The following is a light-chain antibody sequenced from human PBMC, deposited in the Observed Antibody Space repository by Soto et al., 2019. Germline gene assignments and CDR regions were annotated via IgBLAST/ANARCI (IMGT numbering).Light chain of an antibody. J-gene: IGLJ1*01. CDR1: SSDVGAYNY. CDR2: EVS. V-gene: IGLV2-14*01. CDR3: CSFTSITTYV. Sequence: QSVLTQPASVSGSLGQSITISRTGTSSDVGAYNYVSWYQQQLGKAPKLMISEVSNRPSGVSNRFSGSKSGNTASLIISGLQAEDEADYYCCSFTSITTYVFGTGTKVTVL.